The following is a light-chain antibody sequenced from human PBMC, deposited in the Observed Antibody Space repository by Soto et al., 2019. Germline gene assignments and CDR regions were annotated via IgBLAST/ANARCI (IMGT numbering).Light chain of an antibody. CDR2: EVS. Sequence: DVDMTRSPLSLPVTLGQPASISCRSSQSLVYSDGNTYLSWFQQRPGQSPRRLIYEVSNRESGVPDRFSGSGSGTDFTLKISRVEAEDVGVYYCMQGTHWPWTFGQGTKVEIK. V-gene: IGKV2-30*01. J-gene: IGKJ1*01. CDR3: MQGTHWPWT. CDR1: QSLVYSDGNTY.